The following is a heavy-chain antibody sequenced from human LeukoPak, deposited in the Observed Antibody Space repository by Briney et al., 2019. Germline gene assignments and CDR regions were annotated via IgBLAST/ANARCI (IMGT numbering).Heavy chain of an antibody. V-gene: IGHV3-30*02. CDR2: IRYDGNNK. CDR1: GFTFSSSG. D-gene: IGHD3-22*01. CDR3: AKVGGRDYYDSRGLDF. Sequence: GGSLRLSCAASGFTFSSSGMHWVRQAPGKGLEWVAFIRYDGNNKYYADSVKGRFTISRDNSKNILYLQMNSLRAEDTAVYFCAKVGGRDYYDSRGLDFWGQGTLVTVSS. J-gene: IGHJ4*02.